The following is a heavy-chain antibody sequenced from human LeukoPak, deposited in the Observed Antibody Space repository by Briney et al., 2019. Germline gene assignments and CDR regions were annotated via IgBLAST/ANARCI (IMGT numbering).Heavy chain of an antibody. CDR2: ISGSGDYT. D-gene: IGHD3-22*01. CDR1: GFTFSRYA. V-gene: IGHV3-23*01. CDR3: AKSPESVIELSGRGRGYGMDV. J-gene: IGHJ6*02. Sequence: GGSLRLSCAASGFTFSRYAMTWVRQAPGKGLEWVSSISGSGDYTYYANSVKGRVTVSRDNSKNTLYLQMNSLRAEDTAVYYCAKSPESVIELSGRGRGYGMDVWGRGTTVTVSS.